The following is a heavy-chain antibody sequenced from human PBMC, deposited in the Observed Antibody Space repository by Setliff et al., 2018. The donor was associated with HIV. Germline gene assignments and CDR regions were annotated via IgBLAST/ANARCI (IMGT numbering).Heavy chain of an antibody. J-gene: IGHJ5*02. V-gene: IGHV4-31*02. CDR1: GDSLSIDDYY. CDR2: ISSSGDT. D-gene: IGHD2-15*01. CDR3: ARDGTCNGGPCYGFDP. Sequence: KPSETLSLTCTVSGDSLSIDDYYWTWIRQHPGKGLEWIGYISSSGDTYYNPSLRSRVSISMDTSVSRFSLTLTSVTAADTALYFCARDGTCNGGPCYGFDPWGQGTLVTVSS.